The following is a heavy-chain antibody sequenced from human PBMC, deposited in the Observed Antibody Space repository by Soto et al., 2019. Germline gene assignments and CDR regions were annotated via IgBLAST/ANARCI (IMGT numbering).Heavy chain of an antibody. D-gene: IGHD3-22*01. CDR1: GFTFSDYY. CDR3: ARDLGYYASDGYFDY. J-gene: IGHJ4*02. Sequence: QVQLVESGGNLVKPGGSLRLSCAGSGFTFSDYYMSWIRQAPGKGLEWVSYISRSGNIIYYADSVKGRFTISRDNAKNSLYLQMNSLRAEDTAVYYCARDLGYYASDGYFDYWGQGTLVTVSS. V-gene: IGHV3-11*01. CDR2: ISRSGNII.